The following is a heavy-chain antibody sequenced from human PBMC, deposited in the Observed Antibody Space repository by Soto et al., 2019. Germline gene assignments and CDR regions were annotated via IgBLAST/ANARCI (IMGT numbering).Heavy chain of an antibody. CDR3: AAQGGLESRYFYALFA. CDR2: IYYTGST. J-gene: IGHJ5*02. V-gene: IGHV4-31*03. Sequence: QVQLQQSGPGLVKPSETLSLTCTVPAGSVTSDPYYFTWVRRRPGKGLEWIGYIYYTGSTYYSPSLTSRVSISRDTSKNQFSLRLTSGTAADTAVYYCAAQGGLESRYFYALFAWGQGTLVTVSS. CDR1: AGSVTSDPYY. D-gene: IGHD2-15*01.